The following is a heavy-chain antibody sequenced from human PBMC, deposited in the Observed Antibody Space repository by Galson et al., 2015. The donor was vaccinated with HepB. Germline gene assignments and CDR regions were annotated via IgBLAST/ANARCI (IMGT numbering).Heavy chain of an antibody. D-gene: IGHD3-22*01. V-gene: IGHV4-4*07. J-gene: IGHJ6*02. CDR2: IYTSGST. CDR3: ARDRTTYYYDSSGYYPTYYYYYGMDV. CDR1: SDSISSYY. Sequence: SETLSLTCTVSSDSISSYYWSWIRQPAGKGLEWIGRIYTSGSTNYNPSLKSRVTMSVDTSKNQFSLKLSSVTAADTAVYYCARDRTTYYYDSSGYYPTYYYYYGMDVWGQGTTVTVSS.